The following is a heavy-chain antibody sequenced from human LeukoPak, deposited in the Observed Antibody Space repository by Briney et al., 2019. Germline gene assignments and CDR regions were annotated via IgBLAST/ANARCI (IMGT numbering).Heavy chain of an antibody. J-gene: IGHJ5*02. V-gene: IGHV3-74*01. CDR1: GFTFSRYW. CDR3: ARDNSQVEYCSGGSCYWNWFDP. D-gene: IGHD2-15*01. Sequence: QAGGSLRLSCAASGFTFSRYWMHWVRQAPGKGLVWVSRISPDGSRTTYADSVKGRFTISRDNSKNTLYLQMNSLRAEDTAVYYCARDNSQVEYCSGGSCYWNWFDPWGQGTLVTVSS. CDR2: ISPDGSRT.